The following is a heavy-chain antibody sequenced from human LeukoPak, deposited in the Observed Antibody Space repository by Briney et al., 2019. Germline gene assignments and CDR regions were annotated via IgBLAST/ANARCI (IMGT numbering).Heavy chain of an antibody. Sequence: PSETLSLTCTVSGGSISSYYWSWIRQPPGKGLEGIGYIYYSGSTNYNPSLKRRVTISVDTSKNQFSLKLSSVTPPDTAVYYCARASADYPYYYHGMDVWGHGTPVTVSS. V-gene: IGHV4-59*01. J-gene: IGHJ6*02. CDR1: GGSISSYY. D-gene: IGHD4-11*01. CDR3: ARASADYPYYYHGMDV. CDR2: IYYSGST.